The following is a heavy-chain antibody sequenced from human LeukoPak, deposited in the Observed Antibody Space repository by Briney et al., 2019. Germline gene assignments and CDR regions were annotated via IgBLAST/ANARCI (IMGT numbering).Heavy chain of an antibody. CDR1: GFIFNDFD. CDR3: ARDRFGMDV. V-gene: IGHV3-13*01. J-gene: IGHJ6*02. Sequence: GGSLRLSCTAAGFIFNDFDFHWVRQGPGKGLDWVSAIGIGGDTHYSGSVKGRFTIPRENAKNSLFLHMNNLRAGDTAVYYCARDRFGMDVWGRGTTVIVSS. CDR2: IGIGGDT.